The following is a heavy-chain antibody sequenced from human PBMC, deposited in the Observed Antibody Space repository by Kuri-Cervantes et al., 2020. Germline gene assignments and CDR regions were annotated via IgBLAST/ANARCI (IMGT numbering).Heavy chain of an antibody. Sequence: ASVKVSCKASGYTFTGYYMHWVRQAPGQGLEWMGWINPNSGGTNYAQKFQGRVTMTRDTSISTAYMELSRLRSDDTAVYYCARDGRSGGSYINWFDPWGQGTLDTVSS. V-gene: IGHV1-2*02. D-gene: IGHD2-15*01. CDR3: ARDGRSGGSYINWFDP. J-gene: IGHJ5*02. CDR1: GYTFTGYY. CDR2: INPNSGGT.